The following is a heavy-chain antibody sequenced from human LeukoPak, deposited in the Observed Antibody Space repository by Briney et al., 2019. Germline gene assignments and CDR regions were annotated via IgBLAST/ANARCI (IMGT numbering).Heavy chain of an antibody. CDR1: RFTFSSHG. CDR3: ARGAQVGATDAFDI. CDR2: IWYDGSNK. Sequence: SGGSLRLSCAASRFTFSSHGMHWVRQAPGKGLEWVAAIWYDGSNKYYADSVRGRFTISRDNSKNTLYLQMNSLRAEDTAVYYCARGAQVGATDAFDIWGQGTLVTVSS. V-gene: IGHV3-33*01. D-gene: IGHD1-26*01. J-gene: IGHJ3*02.